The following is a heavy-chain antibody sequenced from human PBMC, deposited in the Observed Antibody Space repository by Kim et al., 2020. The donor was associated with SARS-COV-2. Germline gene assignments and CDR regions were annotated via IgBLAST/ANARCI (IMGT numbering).Heavy chain of an antibody. V-gene: IGHV1-46*01. CDR1: GYSFTTYY. CDR2: INPTSGST. D-gene: IGHD3-16*01. CDR3: ARGGGDNWRNYYSYMDV. J-gene: IGHJ6*03. Sequence: ASVKVSCRASGYSFTTYYMHWVRQAPGQGLEWMGIINPTSGSTTYTQKFQGRVTMTRDTSTSTVYMELTGLRSDDTAVYYCARGGGDNWRNYYSYMDVWGKGTTVTVSS.